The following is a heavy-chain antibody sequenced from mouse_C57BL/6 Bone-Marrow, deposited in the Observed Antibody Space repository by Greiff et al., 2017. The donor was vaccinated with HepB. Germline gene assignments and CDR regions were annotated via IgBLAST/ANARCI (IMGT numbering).Heavy chain of an antibody. Sequence: VQLQQPGAELVMPGASVKLSCKASGYTFTSYWMHWVKQRPGQGLEWIGEIDPYDSYTNYNQKFKGNTTLTVDKSSSTAYMQLSSLTSADSACYYCAREFPYFYGSSYDYALDYWCHGTPVTVSS. CDR3: AREFPYFYGSSYDYALDY. J-gene: IGHJ4*01. CDR1: GYTFTSYW. CDR2: IDPYDSYT. V-gene: IGHV1-69*01. D-gene: IGHD1-1*01.